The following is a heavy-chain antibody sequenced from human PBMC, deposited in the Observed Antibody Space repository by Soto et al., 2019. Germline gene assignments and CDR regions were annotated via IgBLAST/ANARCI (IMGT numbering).Heavy chain of an antibody. CDR2: INHSGST. D-gene: IGHD4-4*01. CDR3: ARDPSRNQRNWFDP. Sequence: PSEAPSVACAVYVGSLSVYYLSWIRQPPGKGLEWIGEINHSGSTNYNPSLKSRVTISVDTSKNQFSLNLSSVTAADTAVYYCARDPSRNQRNWFDPWGQGTMVTVSS. V-gene: IGHV4-34*01. CDR1: VGSLSVYY. J-gene: IGHJ5*02.